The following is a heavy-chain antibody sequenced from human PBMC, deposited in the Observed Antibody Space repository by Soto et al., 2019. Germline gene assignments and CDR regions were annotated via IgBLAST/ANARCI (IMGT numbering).Heavy chain of an antibody. V-gene: IGHV1-58*01. CDR1: GFTFRSSI. Sequence: QMQLVQSGPEVKKPGTLVKVACKASGFTFRSSIVQWVRQARGQRLGWIGGIVVGSGHTNYEQKFQERVPITRDMSTSTAYMELSSLRSEDTAVYYCAAPDFGDYWYFDLWGRGILVTVSS. D-gene: IGHD4-17*01. J-gene: IGHJ2*01. CDR2: IVVGSGHT. CDR3: AAPDFGDYWYFDL.